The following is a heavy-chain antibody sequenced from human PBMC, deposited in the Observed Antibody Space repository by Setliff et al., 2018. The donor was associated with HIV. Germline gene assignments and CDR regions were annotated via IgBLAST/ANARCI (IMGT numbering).Heavy chain of an antibody. CDR2: IYNRGST. J-gene: IGHJ4*02. D-gene: IGHD6-19*01. Sequence: SETLSLTCTVSGGSISSGDYYWSWIRQPPGKGLEWIGSIYNRGSTYYNPSLKSRVTISVDTSKNQFSLKLSSVTAADTAVYYCARRRSSGWYHYFDYWGQGTLVTVSS. V-gene: IGHV4-39*07. CDR3: ARRRSSGWYHYFDY. CDR1: GGSISSGDYY.